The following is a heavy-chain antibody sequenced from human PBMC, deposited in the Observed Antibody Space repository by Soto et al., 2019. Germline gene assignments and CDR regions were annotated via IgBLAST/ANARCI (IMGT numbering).Heavy chain of an antibody. CDR3: ARKSWFGELVPGGDRHYFDY. Sequence: ASVKVSCKASGYTFTSYGISWVRQAPGQGLEWMGWISAYNGNTNYAQKLQGRVTMTTDTSTSTAYMELRSLRSDDTAVYYCARKSWFGELVPGGDRHYFDYWGQGTLVTVSS. D-gene: IGHD3-10*01. CDR1: GYTFTSYG. J-gene: IGHJ4*02. CDR2: ISAYNGNT. V-gene: IGHV1-18*01.